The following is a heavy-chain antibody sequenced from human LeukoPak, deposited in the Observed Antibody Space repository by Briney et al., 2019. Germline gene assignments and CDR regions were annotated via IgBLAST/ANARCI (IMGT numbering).Heavy chain of an antibody. CDR3: ARSYYYDSSGYYPHFDY. D-gene: IGHD3-22*01. V-gene: IGHV4-59*01. J-gene: IGHJ4*02. CDR2: IYYSGST. CDR1: GGSISSYY. Sequence: SETLSLTCSVSGGSISSYYWSWIRQPPGKGLEWIGYIYYSGSTNYNPSLKSRVTISVDTSKNQFSLKLSSVTAADTAVYYCARSYYYDSSGYYPHFDYWGQGTLVTVSS.